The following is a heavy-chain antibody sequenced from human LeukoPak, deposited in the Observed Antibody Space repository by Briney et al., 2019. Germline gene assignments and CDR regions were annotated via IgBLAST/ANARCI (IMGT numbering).Heavy chain of an antibody. Sequence: GGSLRRSCAASGFTFSGHWMSWVRQAPGKGLEWVSVISGSGGVTYYADSVKGRFTISRDNSKNTLYLQMNSLRAEDTALYYCAKDGYCSSSTCRLFDYWGQGTLVTVSS. CDR1: GFTFSGHW. J-gene: IGHJ4*02. CDR3: AKDGYCSSSTCRLFDY. CDR2: ISGSGGVT. D-gene: IGHD2-2*03. V-gene: IGHV3-23*01.